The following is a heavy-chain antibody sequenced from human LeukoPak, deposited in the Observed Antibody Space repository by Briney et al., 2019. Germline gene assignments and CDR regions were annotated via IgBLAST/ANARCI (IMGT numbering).Heavy chain of an antibody. CDR1: GFTFSSYA. CDR2: ISSNGGST. D-gene: IGHD3-3*01. CDR3: ARDTDYDFWSGYYSGEGHAFDI. V-gene: IGHV3-64*01. J-gene: IGHJ3*02. Sequence: GGSLRLSGAASGFTFSSYAMHWVRQAPGKGLEYVSAISSNGGSTYYANSVKGRFTISRDNSKNTLYLQMGSLRAEDMAVYYCARDTDYDFWSGYYSGEGHAFDIWGQGTMVTVSS.